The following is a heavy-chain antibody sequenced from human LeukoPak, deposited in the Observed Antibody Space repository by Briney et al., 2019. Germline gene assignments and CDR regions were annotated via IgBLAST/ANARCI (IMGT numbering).Heavy chain of an antibody. D-gene: IGHD6-19*01. CDR2: TYYRSKWYS. CDR3: ARGITVTGYSFDF. V-gene: IGHV6-1*01. Sequence: SQTLSLTCAISGDSVSSKNAAWNWIRQSPSRGLEWLGRTYYRSKWYSDYAVSVKSRITINPDTSKNQFSLQLNSVTPEDTAIYFCARGITVTGYSFDFWGQGTLVTVSS. J-gene: IGHJ4*02. CDR1: GDSVSSKNAA.